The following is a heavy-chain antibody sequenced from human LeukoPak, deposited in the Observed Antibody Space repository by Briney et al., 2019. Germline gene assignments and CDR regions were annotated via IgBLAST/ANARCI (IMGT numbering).Heavy chain of an antibody. V-gene: IGHV3-23*01. D-gene: IGHD2-15*01. Sequence: GGSLRLSCAASGFTFSSYAMSWVRQAPGKGLEWVSAISGSGGSTYYADSVEGRFTISRDNSKNTLHLQMNSLRAEDTAVYYCLRSGAGRASTWGQGTLVTVSS. CDR1: GFTFSSYA. J-gene: IGHJ5*02. CDR3: LRSGAGRAST. CDR2: ISGSGGST.